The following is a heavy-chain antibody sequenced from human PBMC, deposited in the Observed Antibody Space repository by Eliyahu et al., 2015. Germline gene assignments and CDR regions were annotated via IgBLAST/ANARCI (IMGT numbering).Heavy chain of an antibody. CDR2: IRSQDYGGTT. CDR3: ARSGRLKRWLFYFDL. CDR1: GFXXGXXA. Sequence: ELXLVXSGGTLIQPGRSLRLSCTVSGFXXGXXAISWFRQAPGKGLEWVGLIRSQDYGGTTEYAASLKGRFTISRDDSNSVAHLQMNSLETDDTAVYFCARSGRLKRWLFYFDLWGQGTLVTVSS. V-gene: IGHV3-49*03. J-gene: IGHJ4*02. D-gene: IGHD3-22*01.